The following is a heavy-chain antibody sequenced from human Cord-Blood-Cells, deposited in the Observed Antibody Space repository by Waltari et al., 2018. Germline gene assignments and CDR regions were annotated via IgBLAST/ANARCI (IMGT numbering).Heavy chain of an antibody. CDR1: GVSFSGYY. J-gene: IGHJ4*02. D-gene: IGHD6-13*01. Sequence: QVQLQQWGAGLLKPSETLSLTCAVYGVSFSGYYWSWIRQPPGKGLEWIGEINHSGSTNYNPSLKSRVTISVDTSKNQFSLKLSSVTAADTAVYYCARGKTSSSWFDYWGQGTLVTVSS. V-gene: IGHV4-34*01. CDR3: ARGKTSSSWFDY. CDR2: INHSGST.